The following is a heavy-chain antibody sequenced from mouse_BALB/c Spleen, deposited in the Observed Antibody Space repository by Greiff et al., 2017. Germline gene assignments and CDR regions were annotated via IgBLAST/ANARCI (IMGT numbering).Heavy chain of an antibody. Sequence: VQLLQSGAELVRPGASVKLSCTASGFNINDYYMHWVKQRPEQGLEWIGCIDPDNGYTEYAPRFQGKTTMAADTSSNTAYMQLSNLTSEDTADYYSNAGGGNYALDYWGQGTSVTVSS. CDR3: NAGGGNYALDY. CDR1: GFNINDYY. J-gene: IGHJ4*01. CDR2: IDPDNGYT. V-gene: IGHV14-4*02.